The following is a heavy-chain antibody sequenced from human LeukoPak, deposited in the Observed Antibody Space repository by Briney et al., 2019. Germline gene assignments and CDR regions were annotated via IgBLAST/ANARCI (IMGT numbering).Heavy chain of an antibody. V-gene: IGHV3-33*01. CDR2: IWYDGSNK. CDR1: GFTFSSYG. D-gene: IGHD6-6*01. J-gene: IGHJ4*02. CDR3: ASALSSIAARPFDY. Sequence: GGSLRLSCAASGFTFSSYGMHWVRQAPGKGLEWVAVIWYDGSNKYCADSVKGRFIISRDDSKNTLYLQMNSLRAEDTAVYYCASALSSIAARPFDYWGQGTLVTVSS.